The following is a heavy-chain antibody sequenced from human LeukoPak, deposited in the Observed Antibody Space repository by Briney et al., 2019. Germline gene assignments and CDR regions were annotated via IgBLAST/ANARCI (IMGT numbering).Heavy chain of an antibody. CDR1: GGSISSSSYY. D-gene: IGHD2-2*01. J-gene: IGHJ4*02. CDR3: ARGRGCSSTSCYSDFDY. Sequence: SETLSLTCTVSGGSISSSSYYWGWIRQPPGKGLEWIGSIYYSGSTYYNPSLKSRVTISVDTSKNQFSLKLSSVTAADTAVYYCARGRGCSSTSCYSDFDYWGQGTLVTVSS. V-gene: IGHV4-39*01. CDR2: IYYSGST.